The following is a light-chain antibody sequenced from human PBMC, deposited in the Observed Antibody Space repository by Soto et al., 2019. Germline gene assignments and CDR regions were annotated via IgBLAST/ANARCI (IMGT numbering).Light chain of an antibody. CDR3: LLGTHWPPRYT. J-gene: IGKJ2*01. CDR1: QSLVFNDGNTY. V-gene: IGKV2-30*01. Sequence: DVVMTQSPLSLPVTLGQPASISCRSSQSLVFNDGNTYLNWFQQRPGQSPRRLIYKVSVRDSGVPDRFSGSGSGTDFTLQISRVEAEDVGVYYCLLGTHWPPRYTFGQGTKLEI. CDR2: KVS.